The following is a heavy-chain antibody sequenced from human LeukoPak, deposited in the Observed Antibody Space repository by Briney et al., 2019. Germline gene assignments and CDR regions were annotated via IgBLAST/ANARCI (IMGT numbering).Heavy chain of an antibody. CDR2: IIPIFGTA. CDR3: GRPIVGATLDAFDI. V-gene: IGHV1-69*05. CDR1: GGTFSSYA. J-gene: IGHJ3*02. D-gene: IGHD1-26*01. Sequence: GASVKVSCKASGGTFSSYAISWVRQASGQGLEWMGGIIPIFGTANYAQKFQGRVTITTDESTSTAYMELSSLRSEDTAVYYCGRPIVGATLDAFDIWGQGTMVTVSS.